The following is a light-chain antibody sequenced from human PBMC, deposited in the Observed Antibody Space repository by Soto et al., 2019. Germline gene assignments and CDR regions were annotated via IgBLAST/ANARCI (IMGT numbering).Light chain of an antibody. CDR3: QHYDNAPLA. J-gene: IGKJ4*01. CDR2: RAS. Sequence: VVLTQSPGTLSLPPGERAILSCRASQSVNSRYLAWYQQKHGQAPRLLNSRASDRDTGIPDGFSGSGSGNAFTLIINRLEAEDCAIYYCQHYDNAPLAFGGGTKVVI. V-gene: IGKV3-20*01. CDR1: QSVNSRY.